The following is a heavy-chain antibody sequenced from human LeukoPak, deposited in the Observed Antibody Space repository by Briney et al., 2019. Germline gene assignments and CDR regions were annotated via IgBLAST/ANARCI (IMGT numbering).Heavy chain of an antibody. CDR2: IKQDGSEI. CDR3: ARDLWAQKLPHRYFDY. J-gene: IGHJ4*02. D-gene: IGHD6-13*01. CDR1: EFTFSSYW. Sequence: PGGSLRLSCAASEFTFSSYWMTWVRQAPGKGLEGVANIKQDGSEIYYMDSVKGRFTISRDNAKNSLYLQMNSLRAEDTAVYYCARDLWAQKLPHRYFDYWGQGTLITVSS. V-gene: IGHV3-7*05.